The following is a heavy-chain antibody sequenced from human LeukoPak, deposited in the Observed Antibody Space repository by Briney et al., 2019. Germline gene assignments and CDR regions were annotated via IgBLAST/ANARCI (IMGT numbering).Heavy chain of an antibody. J-gene: IGHJ6*04. CDR1: GFTFSDYY. Sequence: GGSLRLSCAASGFTFSDYYMSWIRQVPGKGLEWVSYIGRSGTTIHYADSVKGRFTISRDNAKNSLYLQMNSLRAEDTAVYYCAELGITMIGGVWGKGTTVTASS. CDR2: IGRSGTTI. V-gene: IGHV3-11*04. CDR3: AELGITMIGGV. D-gene: IGHD3-10*02.